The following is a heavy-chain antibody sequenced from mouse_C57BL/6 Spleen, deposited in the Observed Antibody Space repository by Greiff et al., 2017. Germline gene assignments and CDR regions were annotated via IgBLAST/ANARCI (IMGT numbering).Heavy chain of an antibody. CDR1: GFTFSDAW. CDR3: TRHYDYDYAMDY. D-gene: IGHD2-4*01. V-gene: IGHV6-6*01. CDR2: IRNKANNHAT. J-gene: IGHJ4*01. Sequence: EVMLVESGGGLVQPGGSMKLSCAASGFTFSDAWMDWVRQSPEKGLEWVAEIRNKANNHATYYAESVKGRFTISRDDSKSSVYLQMNSLRAEDTGIYYCTRHYDYDYAMDYWGQGTSVTVSS.